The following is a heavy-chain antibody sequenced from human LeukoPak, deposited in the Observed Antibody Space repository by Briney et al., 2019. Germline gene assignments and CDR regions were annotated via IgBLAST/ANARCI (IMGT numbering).Heavy chain of an antibody. J-gene: IGHJ6*03. CDR1: GFTFDDYA. D-gene: IGHD3-3*01. CDR3: AAGGGWDPSFGVVTHIDA. V-gene: IGHV3-9*01. CDR2: IGGSDGST. Sequence: GRSLRLSCAASGFTFDDYAMHWVRQAPGKGLEWVSAIGGSDGSTYYADSVKGRFTISRDNVKNTLYLQMNSLRVEDTAVYYCAAGGGWDPSFGVVTHIDAWGKGTTVVVS.